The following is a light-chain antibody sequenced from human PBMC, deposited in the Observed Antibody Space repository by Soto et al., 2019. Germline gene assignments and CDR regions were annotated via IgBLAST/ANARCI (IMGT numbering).Light chain of an antibody. CDR1: QSLLHSNGYNC. J-gene: IGKJ4*01. CDR2: LGS. V-gene: IGKV2-28*01. CDR3: MQALQTPLT. Sequence: EIVMTQSPLSLPVTPGEPASISCRSSQSLLHSNGYNCLDWYLQKPGQPPQLLIYLGSNRASGVPDRFSGSGSGTDFTLKISRVEAADVGVYYCMQALQTPLTFGGGTKVEIK.